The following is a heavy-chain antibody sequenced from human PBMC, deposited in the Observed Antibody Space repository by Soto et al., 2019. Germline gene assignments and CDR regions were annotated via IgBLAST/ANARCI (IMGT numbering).Heavy chain of an antibody. CDR3: ARGSGSYGMVYYYYGMDV. J-gene: IGHJ6*02. D-gene: IGHD3-10*01. V-gene: IGHV1-69*02. Sequence: QVQLVQSGAEVKKPGSSVKVSCKASGGTFSSYTISWVRQAPGQGLEWMGRIIPILGIANYAQKFQGRVTITADKSTSTAYMELSSLRSEDTVVYYCARGSGSYGMVYYYYGMDVWGQGTTVTVSS. CDR1: GGTFSSYT. CDR2: IIPILGIA.